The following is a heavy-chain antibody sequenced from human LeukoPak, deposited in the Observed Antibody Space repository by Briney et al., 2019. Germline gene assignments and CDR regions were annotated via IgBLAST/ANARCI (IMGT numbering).Heavy chain of an antibody. CDR2: IYHSGST. Sequence: SETLSLTCTVSGYSISSGYYWGWIRQPPGKGLEWIGTIYHSGSTYYNPSLKSRVTISVDTSKNQFSLKLTSVTAADTAVYYCARVRGYCTSTICYRYYFDYWGQGTLVTVSS. V-gene: IGHV4-38-2*02. D-gene: IGHD2-2*01. CDR1: GYSISSGYY. J-gene: IGHJ4*02. CDR3: ARVRGYCTSTICYRYYFDY.